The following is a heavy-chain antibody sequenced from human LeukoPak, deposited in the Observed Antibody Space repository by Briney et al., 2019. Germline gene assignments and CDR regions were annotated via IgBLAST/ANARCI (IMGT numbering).Heavy chain of an antibody. CDR1: GGSISSSRYY. CDR3: ARHEWGVTGTSFDP. J-gene: IGHJ5*02. CDR2: IYYSGTT. V-gene: IGHV4-39*01. D-gene: IGHD1-7*01. Sequence: PSETLSLTCTVSGGSISSSRYYWGWIRQPPGKGLEWIGGIYYSGTTYYNPSLKSRVTISVDTSKNQFSLKLSSVTAADTAVYYCARHEWGVTGTSFDPWGQGTLVTVSS.